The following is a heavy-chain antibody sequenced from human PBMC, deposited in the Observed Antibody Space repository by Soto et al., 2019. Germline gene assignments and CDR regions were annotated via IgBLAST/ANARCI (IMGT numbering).Heavy chain of an antibody. V-gene: IGHV2-5*02. CDR3: AHTYYYDSSGYFPYFDY. CDR1: GFSLSTSGVG. CDR2: IYWDDDK. Sequence: QITLKESGPTLVKPTQTLTLTCTFSGFSLSTSGVGVGWIRQPPGKALEWLALIYWDDDKRYNPSLKSRLTITKDTSKNQVVLTMTNMDPVDTATYYCAHTYYYDSSGYFPYFDYWGQGTLVTVSS. J-gene: IGHJ4*02. D-gene: IGHD3-22*01.